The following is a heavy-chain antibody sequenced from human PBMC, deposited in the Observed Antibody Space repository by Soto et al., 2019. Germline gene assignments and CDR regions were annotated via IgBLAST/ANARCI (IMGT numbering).Heavy chain of an antibody. CDR2: ISGRGGST. J-gene: IGHJ4*02. V-gene: IGHV3-23*01. D-gene: IGHD4-17*01. CDR3: AKEWSVTPRDGYFDY. Sequence: EVQLLESGGGLVQPGGSLRLSCTAPGFTFSSYAMSWLRQAPGKGLEWVSAISGRGGSTYYADSVKGRFTISRDNSKNTLYLQMNSLRAEDMAVYYCAKEWSVTPRDGYFDYLGQGTLVTVSS. CDR1: GFTFSSYA.